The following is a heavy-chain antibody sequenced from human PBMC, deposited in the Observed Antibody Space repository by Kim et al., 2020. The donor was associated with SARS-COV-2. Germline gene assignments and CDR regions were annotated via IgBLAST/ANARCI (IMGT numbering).Heavy chain of an antibody. CDR1: GFTFSSYA. CDR2: ISYDGSNK. CDR3: ARDPYSSSWYAEYFQH. V-gene: IGHV3-30*04. D-gene: IGHD6-13*01. Sequence: GGSLRLSCAASGFTFSSYAIHWVRQAPGKGLEWVAVISYDGSNKYYADSVKGRFTISRDNSKNTLYLQMNSLRAEDTAVYYCARDPYSSSWYAEYFQHWGQGTLVTVSS. J-gene: IGHJ1*01.